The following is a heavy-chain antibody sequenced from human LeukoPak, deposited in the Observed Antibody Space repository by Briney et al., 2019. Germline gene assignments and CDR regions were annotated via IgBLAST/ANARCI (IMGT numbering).Heavy chain of an antibody. CDR2: INHSGST. Sequence: SETLSLTCAVYGGSFRGYYWSWIRQPPGKGLEWIGEINHSGSTNYNPSLKSRVTISVDTSKNQFSLKLSSVTAADTAVYYCARDQCSSTSCYGPDAFDIWGQGTMVTVSS. J-gene: IGHJ3*02. D-gene: IGHD2-2*01. V-gene: IGHV4-34*01. CDR3: ARDQCSSTSCYGPDAFDI. CDR1: GGSFRGYY.